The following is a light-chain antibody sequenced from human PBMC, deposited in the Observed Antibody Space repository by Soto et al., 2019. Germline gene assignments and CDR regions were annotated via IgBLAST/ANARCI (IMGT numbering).Light chain of an antibody. Sequence: VLTQPASVSGSPGQSITISCTGTSSDIGNYNYVSWYQQYPGKAPKLMIYDVSNRPSGVSNRFSGSQSGNTASLTISGLQAEDEANYYCSSYTTSNTPLYVFGTGTKVTVL. J-gene: IGLJ1*01. CDR2: DVS. CDR1: SSDIGNYNY. CDR3: SSYTTSNTPLYV. V-gene: IGLV2-14*01.